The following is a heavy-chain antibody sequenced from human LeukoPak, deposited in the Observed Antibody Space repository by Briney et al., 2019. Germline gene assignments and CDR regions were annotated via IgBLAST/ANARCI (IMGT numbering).Heavy chain of an antibody. CDR3: ARGLILGRDYYYYGMDV. D-gene: IGHD3-22*01. Sequence: ASVKVPCKASGYTFTSYDINWVRQATGQGLEWMGWMNPNSGNTGYAQKFQGRVTMTRNTPISTAYMELSSLRSEDTAVYYCARGLILGRDYYYYGMDVWGQGTTVTVSS. J-gene: IGHJ6*02. CDR2: MNPNSGNT. CDR1: GYTFTSYD. V-gene: IGHV1-8*01.